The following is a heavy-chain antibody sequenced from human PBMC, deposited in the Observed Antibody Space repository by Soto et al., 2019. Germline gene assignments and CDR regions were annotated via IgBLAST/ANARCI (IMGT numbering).Heavy chain of an antibody. Sequence: QLQLRQSGAEVKKPGASLKVSCKVSGYTLSELSMHWVRQAAGKGLEWMGGFDPEAREIVYGQNFQGRVTMTEDRSTDTAYLELSSLTSEDTAVYYCATDLNYIVAVEYYLYYWGQGTAVTVSS. CDR1: GYTLSELS. CDR3: ATDLNYIVAVEYYLYY. CDR2: FDPEAREI. J-gene: IGHJ4*02. D-gene: IGHD2-2*01. V-gene: IGHV1-24*01.